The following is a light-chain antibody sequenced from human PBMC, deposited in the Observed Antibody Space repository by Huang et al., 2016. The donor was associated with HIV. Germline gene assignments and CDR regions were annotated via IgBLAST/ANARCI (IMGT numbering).Light chain of an antibody. CDR2: AAS. CDR3: LQDFDYPWI. V-gene: IGKV1-6*02. J-gene: IGKJ1*01. CDR1: QAIGSD. Sequence: AIQVTQSPSSLSASVGDRVTITCRASQAIGSDLGWYQQKPGEAPQLLIYAASSLQTGVSSRFSGSGSDTDFTLTISSLQPEDSATYYCLQDFDYPWIFGEGNKVEIK.